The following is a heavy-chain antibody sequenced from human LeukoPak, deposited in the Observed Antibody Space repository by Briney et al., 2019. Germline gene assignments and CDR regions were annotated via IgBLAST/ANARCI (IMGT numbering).Heavy chain of an antibody. Sequence: SQTLSLTCAVSGGSISSGGYSWSWIRQPPGKGLEWIGYIYHSGSTYYNPSLKSRVTISVDRSKNQFSLKLSSVTAADTAVYYCARAQGGYCSGGSCYSGYWFDPWGQGTLVTVS. CDR1: GGSISSGGYS. V-gene: IGHV4-30-2*01. D-gene: IGHD2-15*01. CDR2: IYHSGST. CDR3: ARAQGGYCSGGSCYSGYWFDP. J-gene: IGHJ5*02.